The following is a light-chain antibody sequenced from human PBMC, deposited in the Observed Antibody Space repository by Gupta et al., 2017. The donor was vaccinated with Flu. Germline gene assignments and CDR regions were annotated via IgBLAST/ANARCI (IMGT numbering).Light chain of an antibody. CDR2: AAS. Sequence: ASVGDRVTITCRASQSISSYLNWYQQKPGKAPKLLIYAASSLQSGVPSRFSGSGSGTDFTLTISSLHPEDFATYYCQQSYSTPFTFGPGTKVDIK. CDR1: QSISSY. J-gene: IGKJ3*01. CDR3: QQSYSTPFT. V-gene: IGKV1-39*01.